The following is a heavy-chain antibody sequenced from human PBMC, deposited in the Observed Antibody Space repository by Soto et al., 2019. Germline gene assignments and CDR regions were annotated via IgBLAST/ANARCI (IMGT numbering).Heavy chain of an antibody. J-gene: IGHJ4*02. D-gene: IGHD6-19*01. CDR2: LSPSGGST. CDR1: GFTFTTYA. V-gene: IGHV3-23*01. Sequence: EVQLLESGGDLVQPGGSLTLSCTTSGFTFTTYAMTWVRQAPGKGLEWVSALSPSGGSTSYADSVKGRVTISRDNSKNTLYLQINTLRPEDTAVYYCARGWYYFDYWGQGTLVTVSS. CDR3: ARGWYYFDY.